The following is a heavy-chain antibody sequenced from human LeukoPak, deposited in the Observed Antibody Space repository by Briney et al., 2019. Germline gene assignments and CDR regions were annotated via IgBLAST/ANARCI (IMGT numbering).Heavy chain of an antibody. Sequence: PGGSLRLSCAASGFTFSSYSMNWVRQAPGRGLEWVSSISSSSSYIYYADSVKGRFTISRDNAKNSLYLQMNSLRAEDTAVYYCARVTTVTTSPTAPPPDYWGQGTLVTVSS. V-gene: IGHV3-21*01. J-gene: IGHJ4*02. CDR3: ARVTTVTTSPTAPPPDY. CDR2: ISSSSSYI. D-gene: IGHD4-17*01. CDR1: GFTFSSYS.